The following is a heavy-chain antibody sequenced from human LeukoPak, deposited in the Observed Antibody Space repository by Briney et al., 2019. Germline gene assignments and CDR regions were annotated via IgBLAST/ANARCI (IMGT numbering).Heavy chain of an antibody. Sequence: SETLSLTCAVSGGSISSSNWWSWVRQPPGKGLEWIGYIYYSGSTNYNPSLKSRVTISVDTSKNQFSLKLSSVTAADTAVYYCARGGMSMDVWGKGTTVTISS. CDR2: IYYSGST. CDR3: ARGGMSMDV. V-gene: IGHV4-4*02. J-gene: IGHJ6*03. D-gene: IGHD6-13*01. CDR1: GGSISSSNW.